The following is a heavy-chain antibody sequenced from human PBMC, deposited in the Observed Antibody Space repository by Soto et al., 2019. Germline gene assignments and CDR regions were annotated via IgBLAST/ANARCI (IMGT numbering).Heavy chain of an antibody. Sequence: VQLLESGGGLVQSGGSLRLSCVASGFTFSSCGMNWVRQTPGKGLEWVSGISGSGAETYYADSVKGRFAISRDNSKNTLYLQMWSLRVEDTAVYYCAKCPGYESSSPDWYLDLWGRGTLVTVSS. V-gene: IGHV3-23*01. D-gene: IGHD3-10*02. CDR2: ISGSGAET. J-gene: IGHJ2*01. CDR1: GFTFSSCG. CDR3: AKCPGYESSSPDWYLDL.